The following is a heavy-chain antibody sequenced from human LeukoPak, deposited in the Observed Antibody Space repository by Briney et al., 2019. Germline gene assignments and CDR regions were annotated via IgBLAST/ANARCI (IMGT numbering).Heavy chain of an antibody. J-gene: IGHJ4*02. D-gene: IGHD6-6*01. Sequence: GGSLRLSCAASGFTFSSYAMHWVRQAPGKGLEWVSYISSSGSTIYYADSVKGRFTISRDNAKNSLYLQMNSLRAEDTAVYYCARRYSSSSDYWGQGTLVTVSS. CDR3: ARRYSSSSDY. CDR2: ISSSGSTI. V-gene: IGHV3-48*04. CDR1: GFTFSSYA.